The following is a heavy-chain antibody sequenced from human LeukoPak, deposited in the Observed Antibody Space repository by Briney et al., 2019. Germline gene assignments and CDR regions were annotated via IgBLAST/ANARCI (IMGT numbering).Heavy chain of an antibody. D-gene: IGHD1-26*01. V-gene: IGHV3-7*01. CDR2: IKQDGSEK. Sequence: PGGSLRLSCAASGFTFSSYWMSWFRQAPGKGLEWVANIKQDGSEKYYVDSVKGRFTISRDNAKNSLYLQMNSLRAEDTAVYYCAREPAVGATYFDYWGQGTLVTVSS. CDR3: AREPAVGATYFDY. CDR1: GFTFSSYW. J-gene: IGHJ4*02.